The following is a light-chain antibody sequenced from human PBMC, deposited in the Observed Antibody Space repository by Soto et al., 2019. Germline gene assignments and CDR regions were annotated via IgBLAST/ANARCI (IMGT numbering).Light chain of an antibody. V-gene: IGLV2-14*01. J-gene: IGLJ1*01. CDR2: DVS. Sequence: QSALTQPASVSGSPGQSITISCTGTSSDVGSYNYVSWYQQHPGKAPKVMIYDVSNRPSGVSYRFSGSKSGNTASLTISGLQDEDDDDYQCSSYTTSSIYVXGTGTKV. CDR1: SSDVGSYNY. CDR3: SSYTTSSIYV.